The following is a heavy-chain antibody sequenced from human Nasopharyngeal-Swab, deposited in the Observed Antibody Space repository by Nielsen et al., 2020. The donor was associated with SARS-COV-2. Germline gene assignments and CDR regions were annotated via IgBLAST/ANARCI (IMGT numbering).Heavy chain of an antibody. V-gene: IGHV1-24*01. Sequence: ASVKVSCKVSGYTLTELSMHWVRPAPGKGLEWMGGFDPEDGETIYAQKFQGRVTMTEDTSTDTAYMELSSLRSEDTAVYYCATDLRYCTNGVCYTKAADAFDIWGQGTMVTVSS. CDR3: ATDLRYCTNGVCYTKAADAFDI. J-gene: IGHJ3*02. D-gene: IGHD2-8*01. CDR2: FDPEDGET. CDR1: GYTLTELS.